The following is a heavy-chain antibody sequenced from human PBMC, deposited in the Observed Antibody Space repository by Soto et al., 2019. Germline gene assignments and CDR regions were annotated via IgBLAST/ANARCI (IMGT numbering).Heavy chain of an antibody. Sequence: SETLSLTCTVSGGSISSYYWSWIRQPPGKGLEWIGYIYYSRSTNYNPSLKSRVTISVDTSKNQFSLKLSSVTAADTAVYYCARDLRPSYYDITNGFDPWGQGTLVTVSS. D-gene: IGHD3-9*01. V-gene: IGHV4-59*01. CDR3: ARDLRPSYYDITNGFDP. CDR2: IYYSRST. CDR1: GGSISSYY. J-gene: IGHJ5*02.